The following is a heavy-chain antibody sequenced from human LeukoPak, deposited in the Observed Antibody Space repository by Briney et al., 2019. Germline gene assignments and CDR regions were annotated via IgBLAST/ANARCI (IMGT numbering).Heavy chain of an antibody. J-gene: IGHJ4*02. CDR2: IRYDGSNK. CDR1: GFTFSSYG. V-gene: IGHV3-30*02. CDR3: VKVGATTFDY. Sequence: GGSLRLSCAASGFTFSSYGMHWVRQAPGKGLEWVAFIRYDGSNKYYADSVKGRFTISRDNSKNTLYLQMNSLRAEDTAVYYCVKVGATTFDYWGQGTLVTVSS. D-gene: IGHD1-26*01.